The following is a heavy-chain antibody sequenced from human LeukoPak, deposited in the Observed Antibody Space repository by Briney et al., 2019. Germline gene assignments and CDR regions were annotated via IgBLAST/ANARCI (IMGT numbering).Heavy chain of an antibody. CDR1: GFTFSSYS. CDR3: ARSIGLTGWGVDV. CDR2: ITNGGSTI. D-gene: IGHD3-9*01. V-gene: IGHV3-48*04. J-gene: IGHJ6*02. Sequence: GGSLRLSCAASGFTFSSYSMNWVRQAPGKGLEWVSYITNGGSTIHHADSVKGRFTISRDNAKKTLYLQMNSLRAEDTAVYYCARSIGLTGWGVDVWGQGTTVTVSS.